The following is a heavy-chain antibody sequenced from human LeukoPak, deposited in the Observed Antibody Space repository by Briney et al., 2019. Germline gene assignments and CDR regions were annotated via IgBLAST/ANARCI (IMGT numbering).Heavy chain of an antibody. CDR1: GFTFDDYA. D-gene: IGHD5-12*01. CDR2: ISWDGGST. V-gene: IGHV3-43D*03. CDR3: AKGRGGYSGYAQYYYYYGMDV. J-gene: IGHJ6*02. Sequence: GSLRLSCAASGFTFDDYAMHWVRQAPGKGLEWVSLISWDGGSTYYADSVKGRFTISRDNSKNSLYLQMNSLRAEDTALYYCAKGRGGYSGYAQYYYYYGMDVWGQGTTVTVSS.